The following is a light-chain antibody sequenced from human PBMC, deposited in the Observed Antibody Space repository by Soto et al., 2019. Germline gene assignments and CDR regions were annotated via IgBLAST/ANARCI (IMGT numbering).Light chain of an antibody. Sequence: QSVLTQPASVSGSPGQSITISCTGTSSDVGSYNLVSWYRQHPGKAPKLMIYEGSKRPSGVSNRFSGSKSGNTASLTISGLQAEGEADYYCCSYAGSSTFYVFGTGTKVTVL. V-gene: IGLV2-23*01. CDR2: EGS. J-gene: IGLJ1*01. CDR3: CSYAGSSTFYV. CDR1: SSDVGSYNL.